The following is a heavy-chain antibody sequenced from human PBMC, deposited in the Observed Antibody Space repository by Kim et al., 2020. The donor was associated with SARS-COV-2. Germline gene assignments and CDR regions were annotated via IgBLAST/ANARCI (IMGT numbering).Heavy chain of an antibody. CDR3: ARDRGSSSNFDY. D-gene: IGHD6-6*01. Sequence: NDNPSLKSRVTISVDKSKNQFSLKLSSVTAADTAVYYCARDRGSSSNFDYWGQGTLVTVSS. J-gene: IGHJ4*02. V-gene: IGHV4-4*02.